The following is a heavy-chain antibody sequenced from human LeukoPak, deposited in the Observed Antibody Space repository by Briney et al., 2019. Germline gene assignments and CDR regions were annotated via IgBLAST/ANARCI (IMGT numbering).Heavy chain of an antibody. Sequence: GRSLRLSCAASGFTFSSYGMHWVRQAPGKGLEWVAVIWYDGSNKYYADSVKGRFTISRDNSKNTLYLQMNSLRAEDTAVYYCAKEGRRYNLGYHFDYWGQGTLVTVSS. V-gene: IGHV3-33*06. D-gene: IGHD1-14*01. CDR2: IWYDGSNK. CDR1: GFTFSSYG. J-gene: IGHJ4*02. CDR3: AKEGRRYNLGYHFDY.